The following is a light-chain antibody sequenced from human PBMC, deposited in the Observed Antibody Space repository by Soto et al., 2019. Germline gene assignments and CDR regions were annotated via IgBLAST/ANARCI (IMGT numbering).Light chain of an antibody. J-gene: IGKJ1*01. Sequence: DIQMTQSPSSVSASVGDRVTMTCRASQGISRWLAWYQQKPGKAPKILIYAASNLQSGVPSRFSGSGSGTDFTLTISSLQPEDFATYFCQQANSFPWTFGQGTKVDSK. V-gene: IGKV1-12*01. CDR1: QGISRW. CDR2: AAS. CDR3: QQANSFPWT.